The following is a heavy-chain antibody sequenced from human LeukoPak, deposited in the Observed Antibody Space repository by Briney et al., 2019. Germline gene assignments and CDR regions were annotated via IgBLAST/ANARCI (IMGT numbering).Heavy chain of an antibody. J-gene: IGHJ4*02. CDR3: ARRAGSIDDFWSGSFDY. CDR1: GYGFTSYW. CDR2: IYPGDSDT. D-gene: IGHD3-3*01. Sequence: GESLKISCKGSGYGFTSYWIGWVRQMPGKGLEWMGIIYPGDSDTRYSPSFQGQVTISADKSISTAYLQWSSLKASDTAMYYCARRAGSIDDFWSGSFDYWGQGTLVTVSS. V-gene: IGHV5-51*01.